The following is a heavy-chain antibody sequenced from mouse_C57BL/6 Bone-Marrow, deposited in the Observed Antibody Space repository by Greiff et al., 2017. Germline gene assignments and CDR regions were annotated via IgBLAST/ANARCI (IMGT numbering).Heavy chain of an antibody. D-gene: IGHD2-5*01. Sequence: VKLMESGAELVRPGTSVKVSCKASGYAFPNYLIEWVKQRPGQGLEWIGVINPGSGGTNYNEKFKGKATLTADKSSSTAYMQLSSLTSEDSAVYFCARRGTYYSNYGFYYAMDYWGQGTSVTVSS. J-gene: IGHJ4*01. CDR3: ARRGTYYSNYGFYYAMDY. CDR1: GYAFPNYL. V-gene: IGHV1-54*01. CDR2: INPGSGGT.